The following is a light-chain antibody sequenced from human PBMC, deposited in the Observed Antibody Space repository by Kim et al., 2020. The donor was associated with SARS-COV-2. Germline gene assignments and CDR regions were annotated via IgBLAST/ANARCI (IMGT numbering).Light chain of an antibody. CDR2: GAS. J-gene: IGKJ1*01. Sequence: SPGERVTLSGRASQGVSSSLVWYQQKPGQAPRLLIYGASTRATGLPARFSGSGYGTEFTLTISSLQSEDFAVYYCQQYNKWPWTFGQGTKVDIK. CDR1: QGVSSS. CDR3: QQYNKWPWT. V-gene: IGKV3-15*01.